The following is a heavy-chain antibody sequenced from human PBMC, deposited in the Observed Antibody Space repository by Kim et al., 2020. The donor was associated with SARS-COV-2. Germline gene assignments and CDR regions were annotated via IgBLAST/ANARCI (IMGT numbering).Heavy chain of an antibody. J-gene: IGHJ4*02. CDR2: ISGSGGST. D-gene: IGHD3-10*01. Sequence: GGSLRLSCAASGFTFSSYAMSWVRQAPGKGLEWVSAISGSGGSTYYADSVKGRFTISRDNSKNTLYLQMNSLRAEDTAVYYCATIWFGELLLLGFDYWGQGTLVTVSS. CDR1: GFTFSSYA. V-gene: IGHV3-23*01. CDR3: ATIWFGELLLLGFDY.